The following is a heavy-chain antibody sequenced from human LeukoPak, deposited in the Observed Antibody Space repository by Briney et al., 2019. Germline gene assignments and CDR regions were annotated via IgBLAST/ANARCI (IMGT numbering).Heavy chain of an antibody. CDR3: ASQFWSGDNFDY. V-gene: IGHV4-59*01. Sequence: PSETLSLTCTVSGGSISSYYWSWIRQPPGKGLEWSGYIYYSGSTNYNPSLKSRVTISVDTSKNQFSLKLSSVTAADTAVYYCASQFWSGDNFDYWGQGTLVTVSS. CDR1: GGSISSYY. J-gene: IGHJ4*02. D-gene: IGHD3-3*01. CDR2: IYYSGST.